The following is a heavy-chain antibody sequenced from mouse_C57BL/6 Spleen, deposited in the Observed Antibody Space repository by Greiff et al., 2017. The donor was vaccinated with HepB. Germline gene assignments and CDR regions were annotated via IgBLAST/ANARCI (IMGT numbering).Heavy chain of an antibody. CDR1: GYTFTSYG. J-gene: IGHJ2*01. CDR3: ARGAVGGFDY. V-gene: IGHV1-81*01. Sequence: VQLVESGAELARPGASVKLSCKASGYTFTSYGISWVKQRTGQGLEWIGEIYPRSGNTYYNEKFKGKATLTADKSSSTAYMELRSLTSEDSAVYFCARGAVGGFDYWGQGTTLTVSS. D-gene: IGHD1-1*01. CDR2: IYPRSGNT.